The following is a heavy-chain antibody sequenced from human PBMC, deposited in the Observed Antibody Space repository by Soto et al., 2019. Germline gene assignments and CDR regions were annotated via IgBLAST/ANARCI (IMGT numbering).Heavy chain of an antibody. J-gene: IGHJ3*02. CDR2: ISGSGGST. CDR1: GFTFSSYA. Sequence: GSLRLSCAASGFTFSSYAMTWVRQAPGKGLEWVSVISGSGGSTYFADSVKGRFTISRDNSKNTLYLQMNSLRAEDTAVYYCAREYGIGGATFDIWGQGTMVTVSS. V-gene: IGHV3-23*01. CDR3: AREYGIGGATFDI. D-gene: IGHD2-15*01.